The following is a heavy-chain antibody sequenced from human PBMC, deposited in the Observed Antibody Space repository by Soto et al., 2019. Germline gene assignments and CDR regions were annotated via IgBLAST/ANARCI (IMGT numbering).Heavy chain of an antibody. CDR2: IWYDGSNK. CDR3: ARYRFSGNKWSKFDY. J-gene: IGHJ4*02. Sequence: VGSLRLSCAASGFTFSSYGMHWVRQAPGKGLEWVAVIWYDGSNKYYADSVKGRFTISRDNSKNTLYLQMNSLRAEDTAVYYCARYRFSGNKWSKFDYWGRGTLVTVSS. V-gene: IGHV3-33*01. D-gene: IGHD3-16*02. CDR1: GFTFSSYG.